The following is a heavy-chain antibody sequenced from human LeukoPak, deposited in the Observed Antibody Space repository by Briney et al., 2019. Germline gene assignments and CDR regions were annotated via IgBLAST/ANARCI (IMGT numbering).Heavy chain of an antibody. J-gene: IGHJ4*02. CDR3: ARVHNWNDGFDY. D-gene: IGHD1-1*01. V-gene: IGHV3-74*01. CDR1: GFTFSSYW. Sequence: GSLRLSCAASGFTFSSYWMHWVRQAPGKGLVWVSRINSDGSSTSYADSVKGRFTISRDNAKNTLYLQMNSLRAEDTAVYYCARVHNWNDGFDYWGQGTLVTVSS. CDR2: INSDGSST.